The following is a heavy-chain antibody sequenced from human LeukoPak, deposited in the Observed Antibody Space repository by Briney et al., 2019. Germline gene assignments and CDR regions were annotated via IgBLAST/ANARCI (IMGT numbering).Heavy chain of an antibody. CDR3: VRDPLGYCSGGSCYFSDYYYYYGMDV. J-gene: IGHJ6*02. CDR2: ISAYNGNT. CDR1: GYTFTSYG. Sequence: GASVKVSCKASGYTFTSYGISWVRQAPGQGLEWMGWISAYNGNTNYAQKLQGRVTMTTDTSTSTAYMELRSLRSDDTAVYYCVRDPLGYCSGGSCYFSDYYYYYGMDVWGQGTTVTVSS. V-gene: IGHV1-18*01. D-gene: IGHD2-15*01.